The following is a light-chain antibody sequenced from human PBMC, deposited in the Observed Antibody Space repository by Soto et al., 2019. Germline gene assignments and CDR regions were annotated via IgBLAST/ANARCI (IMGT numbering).Light chain of an antibody. J-gene: IGLJ2*01. CDR2: DVS. CDR1: SSDIGYYNY. Sequence: QSALTQPRSVSGSPGQSVTISCTGTSSDIGYYNYVSWYQQYPGKAPKLMIYDVSKWPSGVPDRFSGSKSGNTASLTISGLQAEDEADYYCCSYAGTYTVVFGGGTKLTVL. V-gene: IGLV2-11*01. CDR3: CSYAGTYTVV.